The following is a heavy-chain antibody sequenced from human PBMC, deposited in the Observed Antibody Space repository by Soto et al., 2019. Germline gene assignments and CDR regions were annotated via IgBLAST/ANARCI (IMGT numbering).Heavy chain of an antibody. CDR3: AKARSPFLEYGSGSYSFDY. CDR1: GFTFSSYA. V-gene: IGHV3-23*01. J-gene: IGHJ4*02. D-gene: IGHD3-10*01. Sequence: GGSLRLSCAASGFTFSSYAMSWVRQAPGKGLEWVSAISGSGGSTYYADSVKGRFTISRDNSKNTLYLQMNSLRAEDTAVYYCAKARSPFLEYGSGSYSFDYWGQGTLVTVSS. CDR2: ISGSGGST.